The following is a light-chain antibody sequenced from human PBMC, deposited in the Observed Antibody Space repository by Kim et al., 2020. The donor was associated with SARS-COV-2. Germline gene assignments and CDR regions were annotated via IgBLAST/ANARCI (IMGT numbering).Light chain of an antibody. J-gene: IGKJ1*01. V-gene: IGKV3-20*01. CDR1: QSSSSSY. CDR3: QQYGSSLPWT. Sequence: PAERTTLSCRTSQSSSSSYLGWYQQKPGQPPRLLIYAASSRATGIPDRFSGSGSGTDFTLTITRLEPEDFAVYYCQQYGSSLPWTFGQGTKVDIK. CDR2: AAS.